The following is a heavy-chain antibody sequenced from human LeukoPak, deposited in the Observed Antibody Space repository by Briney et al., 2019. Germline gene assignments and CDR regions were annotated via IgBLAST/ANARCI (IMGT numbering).Heavy chain of an antibody. CDR3: ARDPGSYYFDY. CDR1: GFTLSSYA. CDR2: ISYDGGNK. J-gene: IGHJ4*02. D-gene: IGHD1-1*01. Sequence: PGGSLRLSCEASGFTLSSYAMHWVRQAPGKGLEWVAVISYDGGNKYYADSVKGRFTISRDNSKNTPYLQMNSLRAEDTAVYYCARDPGSYYFDYWGQGTLVTVSS. V-gene: IGHV3-30-3*01.